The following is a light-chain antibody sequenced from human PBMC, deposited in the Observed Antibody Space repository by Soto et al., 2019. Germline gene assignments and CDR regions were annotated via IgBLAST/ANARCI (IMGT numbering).Light chain of an antibody. V-gene: IGKV3-15*01. CDR2: DAS. J-gene: IGKJ1*01. Sequence: EIVMTQYPATRSVSRGERATLSCRASESVSRKLVWYQQNPGQGPRLIIDDASTRATGIRVRFSGSGTAIEFILSISRLDYEAFEPYYRHQYTTYWTFGQGTKVDIK. CDR1: ESVSRK. CDR3: HQYTTYWT.